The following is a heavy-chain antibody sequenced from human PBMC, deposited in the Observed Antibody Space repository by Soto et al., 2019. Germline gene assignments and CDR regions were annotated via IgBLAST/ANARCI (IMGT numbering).Heavy chain of an antibody. J-gene: IGHJ6*03. Sequence: EVQLLESGGGLVQPGGSLRLSCAASGFTFGTYAMKWLRQAPGRGLECVSFISGSGGTTYYADSVKGRFTVSRDNSKNTMYLQMNSLRAEDTALYYCAKFRGPSYSYYYMDVWGKGTPVTVSS. CDR1: GFTFGTYA. V-gene: IGHV3-23*01. D-gene: IGHD3-16*01. CDR2: ISGSGGTT. CDR3: AKFRGPSYSYYYMDV.